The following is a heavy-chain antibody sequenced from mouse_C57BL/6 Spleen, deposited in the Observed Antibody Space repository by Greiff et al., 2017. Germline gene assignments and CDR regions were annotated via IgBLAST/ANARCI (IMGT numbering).Heavy chain of an antibody. CDR2: IWSGGST. Sequence: QVHVKQSGPGLVQPSQSLSITCTVSGFSLTSYGVHWVRQSPGKGLEWLGVIWSGGSTDYNAAFISRLSISKDNSKSQVFFKMNSLQADDTAIYYCARNYGYDWDYAMDYWGQGTSVTVSS. CDR3: ARNYGYDWDYAMDY. V-gene: IGHV2-2*01. CDR1: GFSLTSYG. D-gene: IGHD2-2*01. J-gene: IGHJ4*01.